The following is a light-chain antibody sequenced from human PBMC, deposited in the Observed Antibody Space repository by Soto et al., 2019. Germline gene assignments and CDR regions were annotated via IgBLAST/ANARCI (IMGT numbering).Light chain of an antibody. J-gene: IGKJ1*01. V-gene: IGKV1-5*01. Sequence: DVQMTQSPSSLSASVGDRVTITCRASQRIRTSLNWYQQKPGKAPKFLIYDASSLQSGVPSRFSGSGSGTEFTLTISSLQPDDFATYFCQHHNSYSQTFGQGTKV. CDR3: QHHNSYSQT. CDR2: DAS. CDR1: QRIRTS.